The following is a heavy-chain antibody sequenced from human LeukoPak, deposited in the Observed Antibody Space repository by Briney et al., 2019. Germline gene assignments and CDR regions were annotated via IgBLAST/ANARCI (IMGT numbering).Heavy chain of an antibody. J-gene: IGHJ4*02. CDR3: ARTIYSSSWYFDY. Sequence: PSETLSLTCTVSGGSISSSSYYWGWIRQPAGKGLEWIGRIYTSGSTNYNPSLKSRVTISVDTSKSQFSLKLSSVTAADTAVYYCARTIYSSSWYFDYWGQGTLVTVSS. V-gene: IGHV4-61*02. D-gene: IGHD6-13*01. CDR2: IYTSGST. CDR1: GGSISSSSYY.